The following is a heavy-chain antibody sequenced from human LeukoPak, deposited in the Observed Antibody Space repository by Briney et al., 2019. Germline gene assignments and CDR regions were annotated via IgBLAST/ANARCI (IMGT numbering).Heavy chain of an antibody. CDR1: GFTFSSYS. V-gene: IGHV3-48*01. CDR2: ISSSSTI. CDR3: ARDQTPSGWYGKNAFDI. J-gene: IGHJ3*02. Sequence: GGSLRLSCAASGFTFSSYSMNWVRQAPGKGLEWVSYISSSSTIYYADSVKGRFTISRDNAKNSLYLQMNSLRAEDTAVYYCARDQTPSGWYGKNAFDIWGRGTMVTVSS. D-gene: IGHD6-13*01.